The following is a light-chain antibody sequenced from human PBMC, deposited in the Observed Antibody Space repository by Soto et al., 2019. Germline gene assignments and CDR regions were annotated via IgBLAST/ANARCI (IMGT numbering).Light chain of an antibody. J-gene: IGKJ1*01. CDR3: LQYYSYPWT. V-gene: IGKV1-6*01. CDR2: AAS. CDR1: RGIRSD. Sequence: AIQLTQAPSSRRASVADRVSITCRTRRGIRSDLGWYQQKPGQAPKLLIYAASSLASGVPSRFSGSASGTDFTLAISSLEPEDFAAYWCLQYYSYPWTFGQGTKVDIK.